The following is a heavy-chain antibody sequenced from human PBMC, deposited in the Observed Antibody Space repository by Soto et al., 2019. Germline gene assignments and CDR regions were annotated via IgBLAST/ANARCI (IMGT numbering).Heavy chain of an antibody. CDR2: FIPRFGTT. Sequence: QVQLVQSGAEVKKPGSSVRVSCKTSGDSFSKYTVNWVRQAPRQGLEWMGGFIPRFGTTNFAPTLQGRVPITAGQSMNTVYMALSSLRSEYTALYDCARGRGLYNSGRSQLDSWGQGTLVTVSS. V-gene: IGHV1-69*01. CDR3: ARGRGLYNSGRSQLDS. CDR1: GDSFSKYT. J-gene: IGHJ4*02. D-gene: IGHD1-1*01.